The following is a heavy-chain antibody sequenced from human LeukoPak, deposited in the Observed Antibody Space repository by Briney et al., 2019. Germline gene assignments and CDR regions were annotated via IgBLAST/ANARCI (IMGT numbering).Heavy chain of an antibody. D-gene: IGHD6-13*01. Sequence: PSETLSLTCTVSGGSISSYYWSWIRQPPGKGLEWIGYIYYSGSTNYNPSLKSRVTISVDTSKNQFSLKLSSVTAADTAVYYCARGARYSSSAYFQHWGQGTPVTVSS. J-gene: IGHJ1*01. CDR3: ARGARYSSSAYFQH. CDR1: GGSISSYY. V-gene: IGHV4-59*01. CDR2: IYYSGST.